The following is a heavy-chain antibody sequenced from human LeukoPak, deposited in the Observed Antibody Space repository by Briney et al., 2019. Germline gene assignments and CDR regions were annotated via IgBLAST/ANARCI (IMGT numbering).Heavy chain of an antibody. CDR2: ISSSSSYI. V-gene: IGHV3-21*01. CDR1: GFTFSSYS. D-gene: IGHD2-21*01. J-gene: IGHJ4*02. Sequence: GGSLRLSCAASGFTFSSYSMNWVRQAPGKGLEWVSSISSSSSYIYHADSVKGRFTISRDNAKNSLYLQMNSLRAEDTAVYYCARDSYSDYWGQGTLVTVSS. CDR3: ARDSYSDY.